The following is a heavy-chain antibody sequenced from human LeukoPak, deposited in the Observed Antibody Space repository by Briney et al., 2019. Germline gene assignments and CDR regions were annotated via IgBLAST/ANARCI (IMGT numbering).Heavy chain of an antibody. CDR2: INHSGST. D-gene: IGHD3-10*01. V-gene: IGHV4-34*01. CDR1: GGSLSGYS. J-gene: IGHJ5*02. CDR3: ARVYVTVVRGSWFDP. Sequence: SETLSLTCAVNGGSLSGYSWSWIRQPPGKGLEWIGEINHSGSTNYNASLTSRVTISADTSQNQFSLKLRSMTAADTAVYYCARVYVTVVRGSWFDPWGQGTLVTVSS.